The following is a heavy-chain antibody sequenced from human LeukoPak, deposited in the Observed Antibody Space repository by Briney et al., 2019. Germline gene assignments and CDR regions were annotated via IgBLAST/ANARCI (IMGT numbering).Heavy chain of an antibody. CDR2: IIPIFGTA. V-gene: IGHV1-69*13. D-gene: IGHD6-6*01. CDR1: GYTFTGYY. Sequence: ASVKVSCKASGYTFTGYYIHWVRQAPGQGLEWMGGIIPIFGTANYAQKFQGRVTITADESTSTAYMELSSLRSEDTAVYYCARDLPSSSQFYFDYWGQGTLVTVSS. CDR3: ARDLPSSSQFYFDY. J-gene: IGHJ4*02.